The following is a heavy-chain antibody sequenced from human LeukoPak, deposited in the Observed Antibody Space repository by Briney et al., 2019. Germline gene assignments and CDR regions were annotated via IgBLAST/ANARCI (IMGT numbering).Heavy chain of an antibody. CDR3: TAYCSGGSCHASFDY. Sequence: GGSLRLSCVASGFTFSDYDMDWVRQAPGKGLEWVSSISSASSDMYYADSVKGRFTISRDNAKNSLYLQMNSLRAEDTAVYYCTAYCSGGSCHASFDYWGQGTLVTVSS. CDR2: ISSASSDM. CDR1: GFTFSDYD. D-gene: IGHD2-15*01. V-gene: IGHV3-21*01. J-gene: IGHJ4*02.